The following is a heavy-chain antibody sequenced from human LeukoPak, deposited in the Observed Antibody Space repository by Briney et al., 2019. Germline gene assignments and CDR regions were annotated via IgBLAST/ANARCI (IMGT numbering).Heavy chain of an antibody. V-gene: IGHV1-2*02. J-gene: IGHJ4*02. CDR2: INPNSGGT. D-gene: IGHD2-15*01. CDR1: GYTFTGYY. CDR3: ARDPSIGYCSGGSCYGLADY. Sequence: ASVKVSCKASGYTFTGYYMHWVRQAPGQGLEWMGWINPNSGGTNYAQKFQGRVTMTRDTSISTAYMELSRLRSDDTAVYYCARDPSIGYCSGGSCYGLADYWGQGTLVTISS.